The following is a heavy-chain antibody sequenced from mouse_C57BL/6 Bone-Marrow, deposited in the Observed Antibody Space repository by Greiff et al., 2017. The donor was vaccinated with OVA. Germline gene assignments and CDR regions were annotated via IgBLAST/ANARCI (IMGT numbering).Heavy chain of an antibody. CDR2: IYPRDGST. CDR1: GYTFTDHT. CDR3: ARKGGGQLRPTWFAY. D-gene: IGHD3-2*02. V-gene: IGHV1-78*01. Sequence: QVQLQQSDAELVKPGASVKISCKVSGYTFTDHTIHWMKQRPEQGLEWIGYIYPRDGSTKYNEKFKSKATLTVDTSSSTAYMQLSSLTSEDSAVYYCARKGGGQLRPTWFAYWGQGTLVTVSA. J-gene: IGHJ3*01.